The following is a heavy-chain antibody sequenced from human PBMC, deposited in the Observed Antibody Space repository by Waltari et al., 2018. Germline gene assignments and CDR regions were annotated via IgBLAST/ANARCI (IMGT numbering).Heavy chain of an antibody. CDR2: INHSGST. Sequence: YGGSFSGYYWSWIRQPPGKGLEWIGEINHSGSTNYNPSLKSRVTISVDTSKNQFSLKLSSVTAADTAVYYCAVVPAAIGYYGMDVWGQGTTVTVSS. V-gene: IGHV4-34*01. CDR1: GGSFSGYY. J-gene: IGHJ6*02. D-gene: IGHD2-2*01. CDR3: AVVPAAIGYYGMDV.